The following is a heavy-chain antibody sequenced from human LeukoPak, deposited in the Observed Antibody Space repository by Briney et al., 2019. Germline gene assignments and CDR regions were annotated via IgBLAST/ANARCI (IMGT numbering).Heavy chain of an antibody. CDR2: IIPIFGTA. D-gene: IGHD2-2*01. CDR1: GYTFTSYD. Sequence: ASVKVSCKASGYTFTSYDISWVRQAPGQGLEWMGGIIPIFGTANYAQKFQGRVTITADESTSTAYMELSNLRSEDTAVYYCARDPSYAGSIVVVPATPPAGFDPWGQGTLVTVSS. CDR3: ARDPSYAGSIVVVPATPPAGFDP. V-gene: IGHV1-69*13. J-gene: IGHJ5*02.